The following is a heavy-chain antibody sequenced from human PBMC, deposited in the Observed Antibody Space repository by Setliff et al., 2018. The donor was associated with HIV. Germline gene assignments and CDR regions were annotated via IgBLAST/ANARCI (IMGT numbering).Heavy chain of an antibody. D-gene: IGHD3-10*01. J-gene: IGHJ5*02. V-gene: IGHV3-23*01. CDR3: AKDRRYYYGSGSYATET. CDR1: GFTFSRYA. Sequence: HPGGSLRLSCAASGFTFSRYAMTWVRQAPGKGLEWVSAISGRGIGSYYPDSVKGRFTISRDNSKNALFLQMNSLRAEDTAVYYCAKDRRYYYGSGSYATETWGQGTLVTVSS. CDR2: ISGRGIGS.